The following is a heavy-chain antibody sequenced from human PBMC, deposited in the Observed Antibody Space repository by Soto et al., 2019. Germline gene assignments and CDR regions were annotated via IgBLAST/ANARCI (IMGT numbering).Heavy chain of an antibody. CDR1: GGSFSGYY. CDR3: ARDQWHCSGGSCYEDAFDI. Sequence: SETLSLTCTVYGGSFSGYYWSWIRQSPGKGLEWIGEINHSGSNKYYADSVKGRFTISRDNSKNTLYLQMNSLRAEDTAVYYCARDQWHCSGGSCYEDAFDIWGQGTMVTVSS. CDR2: INHSGSN. V-gene: IGHV4-34*01. J-gene: IGHJ3*02. D-gene: IGHD2-15*01.